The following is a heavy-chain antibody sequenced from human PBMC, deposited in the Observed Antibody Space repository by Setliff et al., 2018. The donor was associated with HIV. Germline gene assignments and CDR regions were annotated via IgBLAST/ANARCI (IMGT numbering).Heavy chain of an antibody. Sequence: GGSLRLSCAASGFTFSRYWMSWVRQAPGKGLEWVANIKQDGSEKYYVDSVKGRFTISRDNSKNSLYLQMNSLRTEDTALYYCVKNIGGYSSSSVFDYWGQGTLVTVSS. CDR2: IKQDGSEK. V-gene: IGHV3-7*03. J-gene: IGHJ4*02. D-gene: IGHD6-6*01. CDR3: VKNIGGYSSSSVFDY. CDR1: GFTFSRYW.